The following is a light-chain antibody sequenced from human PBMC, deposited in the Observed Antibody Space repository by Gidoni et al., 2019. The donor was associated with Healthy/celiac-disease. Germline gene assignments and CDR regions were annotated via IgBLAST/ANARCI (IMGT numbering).Light chain of an antibody. Sequence: DIPMTQSPSSLSASVGDRVTITCRPSKSISYYLAWFQQKPGKAPKSLIYAASSLQIGVPSKFRGSGSGTDFTLTISSLQPEDFATYCSPGLTFGGGTKVEIK. CDR2: AAS. CDR1: KSISYY. CDR3: PGLT. J-gene: IGKJ4*01. V-gene: IGKV1-16*02.